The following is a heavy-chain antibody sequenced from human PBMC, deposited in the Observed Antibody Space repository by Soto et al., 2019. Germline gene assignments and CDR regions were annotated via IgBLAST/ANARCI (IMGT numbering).Heavy chain of an antibody. V-gene: IGHV3-23*01. CDR2: ISGSGGST. J-gene: IGHJ4*02. CDR3: AKAVGEDYDKYLDYFDY. D-gene: IGHD3-22*01. CDR1: GFTFSSYA. Sequence: GGSLRLSCAASGFTFSSYAMSWVRQAPGKGLEWVSAISGSGGSTYYADSVKGRFTISRDNSKNTLYLQMNSLRAEDTAVYYCAKAVGEDYDKYLDYFDYWGQGTLVTVSS.